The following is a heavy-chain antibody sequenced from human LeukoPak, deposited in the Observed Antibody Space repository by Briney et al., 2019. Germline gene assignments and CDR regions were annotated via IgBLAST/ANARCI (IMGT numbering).Heavy chain of an antibody. D-gene: IGHD3-3*01. CDR1: GFTFGDYA. Sequence: GGSLRLSCTASGFTFGDYAMSWVRQAPGKGLEWVGFIRSKAYGGTTECAASVKGRFTISRDDSKSIAYLQMNSLKTEDTAVYYCTRVWSGPNAFDIWGQGTMVTVSS. J-gene: IGHJ3*02. V-gene: IGHV3-49*04. CDR2: IRSKAYGGTT. CDR3: TRVWSGPNAFDI.